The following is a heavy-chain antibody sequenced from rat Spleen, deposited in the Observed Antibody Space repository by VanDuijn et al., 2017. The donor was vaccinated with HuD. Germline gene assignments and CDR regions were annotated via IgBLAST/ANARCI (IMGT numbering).Heavy chain of an antibody. V-gene: IGHV2-13*01. J-gene: IGHJ2*01. Sequence: QVQLKESGPALVQPSQTLSLTCTVSGFSLISYSVNWVRQPPGKGLEWMGGIWGDGSTNYNSALKSRLSISKDTSKSQVFLKMNRLQTEDTATYYCARASDNWEDYWGQGVMVTVSS. CDR1: GFSLISYS. CDR3: ARASDNWEDY. CDR2: IWGDGST. D-gene: IGHD5-1*01.